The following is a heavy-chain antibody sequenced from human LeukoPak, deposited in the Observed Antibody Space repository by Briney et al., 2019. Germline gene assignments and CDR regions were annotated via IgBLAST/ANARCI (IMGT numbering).Heavy chain of an antibody. V-gene: IGHV1-18*01. D-gene: IGHD5-12*01. CDR1: GYTFTTYD. J-gene: IGHJ4*02. CDR2: ISAYNGDT. Sequence: GASVKVSCKASGYTFTTYDITWVRQAPGQGLEWMGWISAYNGDTNYAQKLQGRVTMTTDTSTSTAYMELRSLRSDDTAVYYCARDAYSGYDYGAYWGQGTLVTVSS. CDR3: ARDAYSGYDYGAY.